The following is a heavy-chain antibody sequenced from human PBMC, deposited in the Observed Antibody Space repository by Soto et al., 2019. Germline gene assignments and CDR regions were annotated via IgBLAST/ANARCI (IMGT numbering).Heavy chain of an antibody. CDR3: AKERLCRGADY. Sequence: EVQLLESGGGLVQPGGSLRLSCAASGVTFSNYAMSWVRQAPGKGLEWVSTISGSGGNTYYPDSVKGRFTISRDNSKNTVYLQMNSLRAEYTAVHYCAKERLCRGADYWGQGALITVTS. D-gene: IGHD3-10*02. CDR1: GVTFSNYA. J-gene: IGHJ4*02. CDR2: ISGSGGNT. V-gene: IGHV3-23*01.